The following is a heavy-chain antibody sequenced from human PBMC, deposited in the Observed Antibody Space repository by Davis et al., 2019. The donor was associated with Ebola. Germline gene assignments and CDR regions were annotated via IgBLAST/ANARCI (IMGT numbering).Heavy chain of an antibody. V-gene: IGHV4-34*01. J-gene: IGHJ5*02. CDR1: GGSFSGYY. CDR2: IYYSGST. D-gene: IGHD3-3*01. Sequence: SETLSLTCAVYGGSFSGYYWGWIRQPPGKGLEWIGSIYYSGSTYYNPSLKSRVTISIDTSKNQFSLKLSSVTAADTAVYYCARGTTIFGVVIGSWFDPWGQGTLVTVSS. CDR3: ARGTTIFGVVIGSWFDP.